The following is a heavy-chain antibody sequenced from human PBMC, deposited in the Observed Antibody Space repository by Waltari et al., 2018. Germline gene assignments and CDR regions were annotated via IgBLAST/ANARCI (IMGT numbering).Heavy chain of an antibody. D-gene: IGHD3-22*01. V-gene: IGHV3-53*01. Sequence: EVQLVESGGGLIQPGGSLRLSCAASGFTVSSNYMSWVCQAPGKGLDWVLCVYCSRSTNYAGSVRGRFCISTGSPKNTLYLQMISLRPGDTTVYYCARGSGYPRVESDYWGQGTLITVSS. CDR3: ARGSGYPRVESDY. J-gene: IGHJ4*02. CDR2: VYCSRST. CDR1: GFTVSSNY.